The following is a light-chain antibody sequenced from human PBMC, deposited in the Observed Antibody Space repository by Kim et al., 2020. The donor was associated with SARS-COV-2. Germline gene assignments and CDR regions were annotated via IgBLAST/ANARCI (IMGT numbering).Light chain of an antibody. CDR2: DNN. CDR1: SSNVGNNY. J-gene: IGLJ3*02. CDR3: GTWDSSLSAGV. V-gene: IGLV1-51*01. Sequence: QSVLTQPPSVSAAPGQSVTISCTGSSSNVGNNYVSWYQQLPGTAPKLLIYDNNNGPSGIPDRFSGSKSGTSATLVITGLQPGDEADYYCGTWDSSLSAGVFGGGTKLTVL.